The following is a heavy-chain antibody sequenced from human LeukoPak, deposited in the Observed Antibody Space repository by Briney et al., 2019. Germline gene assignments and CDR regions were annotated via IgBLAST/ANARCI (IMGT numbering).Heavy chain of an antibody. D-gene: IGHD6-19*01. Sequence: PSETLSLTCTVSGGSIDNSHYYWGWIRQPPGEGLEWIASIHYSGSTYYNPSLKSRVTISVDTSKNQFSLKLSSVTAADTAVYYCVRLASGLIDYWGQGTLVTVSS. CDR1: GGSIDNSHYY. J-gene: IGHJ4*02. V-gene: IGHV4-39*01. CDR3: VRLASGLIDY. CDR2: IHYSGST.